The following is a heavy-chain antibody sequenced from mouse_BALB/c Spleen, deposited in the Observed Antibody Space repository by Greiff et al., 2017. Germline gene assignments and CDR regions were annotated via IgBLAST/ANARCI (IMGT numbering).Heavy chain of an antibody. D-gene: IGHD1-1*01. CDR3: AREVDYYGSSNWYFDV. V-gene: IGHV1-18*01. Sequence: EVQLQQFGAELVKPGASVKISCKASGYTFTDYNMDWVKQSHGKSLEWIGDINPNYDSTSYNQKFKGKATLTVDKSSSTAYMVLRSLTSEDTAVYSSAREVDYYGSSNWYFDVWGAGTTVTVSS. CDR2: INPNYDST. CDR1: GYTFTDYN. J-gene: IGHJ1*01.